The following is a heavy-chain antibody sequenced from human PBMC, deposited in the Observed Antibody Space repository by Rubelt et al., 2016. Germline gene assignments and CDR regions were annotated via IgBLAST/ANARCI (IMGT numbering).Heavy chain of an antibody. D-gene: IGHD4-17*01. V-gene: IGHV2-5*02. Sequence: LIYWDDDKRYSPSLKRRLTITKDTSKNQVALTMTNMDPVDTATYYCAQRLNYGDYVDDAFDIWGQGTMVTVSS. CDR2: IYWDDDK. CDR3: AQRLNYGDYVDDAFDI. J-gene: IGHJ3*02.